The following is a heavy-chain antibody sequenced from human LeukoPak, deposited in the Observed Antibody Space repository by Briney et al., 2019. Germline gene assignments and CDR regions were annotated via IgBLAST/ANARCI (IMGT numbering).Heavy chain of an antibody. CDR1: GYIFTNYY. J-gene: IGHJ4*02. CDR3: ARDRFTMVRGIIPGY. D-gene: IGHD3-10*01. V-gene: IGHV1-46*01. CDR2: INPSGGST. Sequence: GASVKVSCKASGYIFTNYYMHWVRLAPGQGLEWMGIINPSGGSTTSAQKFQGRVTMTRDTSTSTVYMELSSLRSEDTAVYYCARDRFTMVRGIIPGYWGQGTLVTVSS.